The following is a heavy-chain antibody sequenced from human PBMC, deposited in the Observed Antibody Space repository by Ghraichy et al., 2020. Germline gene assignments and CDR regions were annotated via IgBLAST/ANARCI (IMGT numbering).Heavy chain of an antibody. CDR1: GLTFSSYW. J-gene: IGHJ4*02. CDR2: IKTDGSTT. Sequence: GGSLRLSCAASGLTFSSYWMHWVRQAPGKGLEWVSHIKTDGSTTNYADSVRGRFTISRDNAKNTLYLQMNSLRADDTAVYYCSTSPRADRGNYWGQETLVPVPS. D-gene: IGHD3-10*01. V-gene: IGHV3-74*01. CDR3: STSPRADRGNY.